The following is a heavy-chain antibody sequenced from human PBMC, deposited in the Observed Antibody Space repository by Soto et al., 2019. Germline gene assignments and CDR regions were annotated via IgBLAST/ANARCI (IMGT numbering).Heavy chain of an antibody. CDR1: GYSFAGYW. Sequence: GESLKISCKGSGYSFAGYWITWVRQKPGKGLERMGRIDPSDSQTYYSPSFRGHVTISATKSITTVFLQWSSLRASDTAMYYCARQIYDSDTGPNFQYYFDSWGQGTPVTVSS. CDR3: ARQIYDSDTGPNFQYYFDS. J-gene: IGHJ4*02. D-gene: IGHD3-22*01. CDR2: IDPSDSQT. V-gene: IGHV5-10-1*01.